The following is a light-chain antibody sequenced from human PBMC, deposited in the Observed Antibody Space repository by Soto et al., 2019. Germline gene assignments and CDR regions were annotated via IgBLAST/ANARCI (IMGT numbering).Light chain of an antibody. J-gene: IGKJ1*01. V-gene: IGKV1-5*03. CDR3: EQYNSYAGT. CDR2: KAS. Sequence: DIQMTQSPSTLSASVGDRVTITCRAIQSINSWLAWYQQKPGKAHKLLIYKASSLESGVPSRFSGSGSGTEVTLTVSSLQPDDFATYYCEQYNSYAGTFGQGTKVEIK. CDR1: QSINSW.